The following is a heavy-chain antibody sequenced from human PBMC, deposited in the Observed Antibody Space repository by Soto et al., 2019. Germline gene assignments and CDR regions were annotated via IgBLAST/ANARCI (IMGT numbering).Heavy chain of an antibody. D-gene: IGHD3-10*01. J-gene: IGHJ5*02. CDR2: IYWDDDK. CDR3: AHIRVVTYYGSGWFDP. Sequence: QITLRESGPTLGKPTQTLTLTCAVSGSSLSTSGVGVGWIRQPPGKALEWLALIYWDDDKRYSPSLTNRLTITKDTSKNQVVLTMTNMDPVDTATYYCAHIRVVTYYGSGWFDPWGQGTLVTVSS. CDR1: GSSLSTSGVG. V-gene: IGHV2-5*02.